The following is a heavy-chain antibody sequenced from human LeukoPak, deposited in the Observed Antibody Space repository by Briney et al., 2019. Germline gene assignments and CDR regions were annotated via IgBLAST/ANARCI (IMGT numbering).Heavy chain of an antibody. CDR3: ARTPEWLLSPNI. CDR1: GYSISSGYY. Sequence: SETLSLTCTVSGYSISSGYYWGWIRQPPGKGLEWVGSIYHSGSTYYNPSLKSRVTISVDTSKNQFSLKLSSVTAADTAVYYCARTPEWLLSPNIWGQGTMVTVSS. CDR2: IYHSGST. D-gene: IGHD3-3*01. J-gene: IGHJ3*02. V-gene: IGHV4-38-2*02.